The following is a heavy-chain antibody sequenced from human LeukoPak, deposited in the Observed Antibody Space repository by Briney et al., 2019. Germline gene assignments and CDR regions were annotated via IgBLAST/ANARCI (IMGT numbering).Heavy chain of an antibody. CDR1: GGSISSGSYY. CDR2: IYTSGST. V-gene: IGHV4-61*02. J-gene: IGHJ4*02. Sequence: SGTLSLTCTVSGGSISSGSYYWSWIRQPAGKGLEWIGRIYTSGSTNYNPSLKSRVTISVDTSKNQFSLKLSSVTAADTAVYYCARGGDYGDSYYFDYWGQGTLVTVSS. CDR3: ARGGDYGDSYYFDY. D-gene: IGHD4-17*01.